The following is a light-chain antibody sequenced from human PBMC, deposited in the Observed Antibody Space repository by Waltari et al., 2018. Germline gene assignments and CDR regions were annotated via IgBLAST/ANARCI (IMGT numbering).Light chain of an antibody. V-gene: IGKV1-39*01. Sequence: DLQMTQSPSSLSASVGDRVTISCRASKNIRSYLSWYQQKPGIAPKLVIYAASTLQSGVPSRFSGSGSGTNFTLTITSLQAEDFASYYCQQYYSHPPTFGQGTKVENK. CDR3: QQYYSHPPT. CDR2: AAS. CDR1: KNIRSY. J-gene: IGKJ1*01.